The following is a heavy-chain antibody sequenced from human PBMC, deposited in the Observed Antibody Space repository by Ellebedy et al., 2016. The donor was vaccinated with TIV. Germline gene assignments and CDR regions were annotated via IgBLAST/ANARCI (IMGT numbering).Heavy chain of an antibody. CDR1: GFTVSSNY. Sequence: GGSLRLXXAASGFTVSSNYMSWVRQAPGKGLEWVSVIYSGGDTYYTDSVKGRFTISRDNAKNSLYLQMNSLRAEDTAVYYCARVVVGAVLDYWGQGTLVTVSS. CDR3: ARVVVGAVLDY. D-gene: IGHD1-26*01. J-gene: IGHJ4*02. V-gene: IGHV3-53*01. CDR2: IYSGGDT.